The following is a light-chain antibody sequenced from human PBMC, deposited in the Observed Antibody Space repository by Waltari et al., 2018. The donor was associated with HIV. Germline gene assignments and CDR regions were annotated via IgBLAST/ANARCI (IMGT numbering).Light chain of an antibody. Sequence: IVLSQSPGPVSLSPGGRATLSCRASQNINNNHLAWYHQTFGQAPRLLIYDTSNRAPGIPDTFRGSGFGTDFSLTIGRVEPEDFGVYYCQQYGSGYTFGQGTRLDI. J-gene: IGKJ2*01. CDR2: DTS. CDR3: QQYGSGYT. V-gene: IGKV3-20*01. CDR1: QNINNNH.